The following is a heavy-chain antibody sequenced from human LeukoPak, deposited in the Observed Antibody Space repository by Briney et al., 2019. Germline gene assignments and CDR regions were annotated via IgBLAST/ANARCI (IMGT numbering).Heavy chain of an antibody. D-gene: IGHD3-22*01. CDR3: ARGSTYYDSSGQVPFDY. V-gene: IGHV3-48*01. CDR1: GFTFSSYW. Sequence: GGSLRLSCAASGFTFSSYWMNWVRQAPGKGLEWVSYISSSSTIYYADSVKGRFTISRDNAKNSLYLQMNSLRAEDTAVYYCARGSTYYDSSGQVPFDYWGQGTLVTVSS. J-gene: IGHJ4*02. CDR2: ISSSSTI.